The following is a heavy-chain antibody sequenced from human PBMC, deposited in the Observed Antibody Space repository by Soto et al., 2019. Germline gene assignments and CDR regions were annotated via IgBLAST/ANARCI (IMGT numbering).Heavy chain of an antibody. Sequence: GGSLRLSCAASGFTFSSYDMHWVRQATGKGLEWVSAIGTAGDTYYPGSVKGRFTISRENAKNSLYLQMNSLRAEDTAVYYCARDLGGDYGPIPPAFDYWGQGTLVTVSS. CDR3: ARDLGGDYGPIPPAFDY. CDR1: GFTFSSYD. V-gene: IGHV3-13*01. CDR2: IGTAGDT. J-gene: IGHJ4*02. D-gene: IGHD4-17*01.